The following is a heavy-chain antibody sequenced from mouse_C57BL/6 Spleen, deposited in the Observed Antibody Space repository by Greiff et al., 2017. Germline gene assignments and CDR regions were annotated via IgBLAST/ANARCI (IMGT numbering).Heavy chain of an antibody. Sequence: VQLQQSGPGLVKPSQSLSLTCSVTGYSITSGYYWNWIRQFPGNKLEWMGYISYDGSNNYNPSLKNRISITRDTSKNQFFLKLNSVTTEDTATYYCARAIYYDYPAWFAYWGQGTLVTVSA. CDR2: ISYDGSN. D-gene: IGHD2-4*01. J-gene: IGHJ3*01. CDR1: GYSITSGYY. CDR3: ARAIYYDYPAWFAY. V-gene: IGHV3-6*01.